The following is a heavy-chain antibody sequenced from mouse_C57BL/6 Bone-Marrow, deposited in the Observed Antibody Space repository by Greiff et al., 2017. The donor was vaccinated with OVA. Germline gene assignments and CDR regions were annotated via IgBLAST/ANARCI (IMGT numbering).Heavy chain of an antibody. J-gene: IGHJ4*01. V-gene: IGHV1-55*01. D-gene: IGHD4-1*02. CDR1: GYTFTSYW. CDR2: IYPGSGST. Sequence: VQLQQPGAELVKPGASVKMYCKASGYTFTSYWITWVKQRPGQGLEWIGDIYPGSGSTNYNEKFKSKTTLTVDTSSSTAYMQLSSLTSEDSAVYYCASQLGRDYAMDYWGQGTSVTVSS. CDR3: ASQLGRDYAMDY.